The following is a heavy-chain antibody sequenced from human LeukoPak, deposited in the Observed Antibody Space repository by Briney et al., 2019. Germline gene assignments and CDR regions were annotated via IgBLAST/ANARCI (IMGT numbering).Heavy chain of an antibody. J-gene: IGHJ4*02. Sequence: SETLSLTCAVYGGSFSGYYWSWIRQPPGKGLEWIGEINHSGSTNYNPSLKSRVTISVDTSKNQFSLKLSSVTAADTAVYYCARGLNGYCSGGSCPLVYLDYWGQGTLVTVSS. CDR1: GGSFSGYY. V-gene: IGHV4-34*01. CDR2: INHSGST. CDR3: ARGLNGYCSGGSCPLVYLDY. D-gene: IGHD2-15*01.